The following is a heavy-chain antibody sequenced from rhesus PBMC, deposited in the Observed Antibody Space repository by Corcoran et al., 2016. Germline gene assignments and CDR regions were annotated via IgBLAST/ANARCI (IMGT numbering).Heavy chain of an antibody. CDR1: GGSISSSY. V-gene: IGHV4-169*01. CDR3: ARGPGSDYLDYYFDY. Sequence: QLQLQESGPGLVKPSETLSVTCAVSGGSISSSYWSWIRQAPGKGLEGIGYIYGSGSSTNSNPSRNMRATLAVDTSKNQLALKLSSMPAADTAVYYCARGPGSDYLDYYFDYWGQGVLVTVSS. J-gene: IGHJ4*01. CDR2: IYGSGSST. D-gene: IGHD3-22*01.